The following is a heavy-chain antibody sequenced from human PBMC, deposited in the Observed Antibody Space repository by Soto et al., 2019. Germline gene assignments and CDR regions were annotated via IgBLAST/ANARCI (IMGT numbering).Heavy chain of an antibody. CDR2: ISYDGSNK. J-gene: IGHJ4*02. CDR3: AKDRATLDYGELDY. D-gene: IGHD4-17*01. V-gene: IGHV3-30*18. CDR1: GFTFSSYG. Sequence: QVQLVESGGGVVQPGRSLRLSCAASGFTFSSYGMHWVRQAPGKGLEWVAVISYDGSNKYYADSVKGRFTISRDNSKNTLYLQMNSLRAEDTAVYYCAKDRATLDYGELDYWGQGTLVTVSS.